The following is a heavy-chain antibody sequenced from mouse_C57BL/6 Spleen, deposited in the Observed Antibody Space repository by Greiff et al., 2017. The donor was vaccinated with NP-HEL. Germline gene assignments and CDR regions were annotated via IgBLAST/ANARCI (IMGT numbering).Heavy chain of an antibody. Sequence: QVQLKESGAELVRPGASVTLSCKASGYTFTDYEMHWVKQTPVHGLEWIGAIDPETGGTAYNQKFKGKAILTADKSSSTAYMELRSLTSEDSAVYYCTTTSYYYGSAPFDYWGQSTTLTVSS. CDR3: TTTSYYYGSAPFDY. CDR1: GYTFTDYE. J-gene: IGHJ2*01. V-gene: IGHV1-15*01. CDR2: IDPETGGT. D-gene: IGHD1-1*01.